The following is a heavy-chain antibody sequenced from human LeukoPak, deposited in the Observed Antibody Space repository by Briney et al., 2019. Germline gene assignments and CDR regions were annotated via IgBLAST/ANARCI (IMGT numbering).Heavy chain of an antibody. J-gene: IGHJ4*02. V-gene: IGHV5-51*01. Sequence: PGESLKISCKGSGYSFPTYWIAWVRQMPGKGLEWMGIIYPDGSNIRYSPSFQGQVTISADKSISTAYLQWSSLKASDTAMYYCARPPSRGYSSSFEYWGQGTLVTVSS. CDR2: IYPDGSNI. D-gene: IGHD2-2*03. CDR3: ARPPSRGYSSSFEY. CDR1: GYSFPTYW.